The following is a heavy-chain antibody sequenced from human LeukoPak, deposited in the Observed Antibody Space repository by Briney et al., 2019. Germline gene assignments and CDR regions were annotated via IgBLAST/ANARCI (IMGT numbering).Heavy chain of an antibody. CDR1: GYTFTGYY. CDR2: INSNSGGT. CDR3: ARVRVGGDLDY. Sequence: ASVKVSCKASGYTFTGYYMHWVRQAPGQGLEWMGWINSNSGGTNYAQKFQGRVTMTRDASISAAYVELSRLTSDDTAVYYCARVRVGGDLDYWGQGTLVTVSS. D-gene: IGHD3-16*01. V-gene: IGHV1-2*02. J-gene: IGHJ4*02.